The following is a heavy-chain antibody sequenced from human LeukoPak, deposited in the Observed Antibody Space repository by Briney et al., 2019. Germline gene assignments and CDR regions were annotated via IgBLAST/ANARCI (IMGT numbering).Heavy chain of an antibody. CDR2: IYYSGST. Sequence: SETLSLTCTVSGGSISSSSYYWGWIRQPPGQGLEWIGSIYYSGSTYYTPSLKSRVTISVDTSKNQFSLKLSSVTAADTAVYYCASCRSSGWADLFAFDIWGQGTMVTVSS. V-gene: IGHV4-39*01. CDR1: GGSISSSSYY. CDR3: ASCRSSGWADLFAFDI. J-gene: IGHJ3*02. D-gene: IGHD6-19*01.